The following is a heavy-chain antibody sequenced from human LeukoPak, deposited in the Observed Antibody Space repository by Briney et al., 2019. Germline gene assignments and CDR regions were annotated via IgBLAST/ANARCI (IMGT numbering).Heavy chain of an antibody. CDR1: GGSFSGYY. J-gene: IGHJ5*02. CDR3: ASSTMVRGVFDRHGWFDP. V-gene: IGHV4-34*01. D-gene: IGHD3-10*01. CDR2: INHSGST. Sequence: TLSLTCAVYGGSFSGYYWSWIRQPPGKGLEWIGEINHSGSTNYNPSLKSRVTISVDTSKNQFSLKLSSVTAADTTVYYCASSTMVRGVFDRHGWFDPWGQGTLVTVSS.